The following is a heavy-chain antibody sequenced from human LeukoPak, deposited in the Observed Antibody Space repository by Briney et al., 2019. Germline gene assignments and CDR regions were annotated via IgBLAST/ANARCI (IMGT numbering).Heavy chain of an antibody. J-gene: IGHJ4*02. CDR1: GFTFSSYA. CDR2: ISASSGNT. CDR3: AKDLWDSGSQAYFDY. D-gene: IGHD3-10*01. V-gene: IGHV3-23*01. Sequence: PGGSLRLSCADSGFTFSSYAMSWVRQAPGKGLEWVSAISASSGNTYYADSVKGRFTISRDNSKNTLYLQMNSLRAEDTAVYYCAKDLWDSGSQAYFDYWGQGTLVTVSS.